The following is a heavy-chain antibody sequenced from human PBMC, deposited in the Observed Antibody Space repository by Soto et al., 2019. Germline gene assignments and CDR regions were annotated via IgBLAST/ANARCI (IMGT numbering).Heavy chain of an antibody. J-gene: IGHJ5*02. V-gene: IGHV4-39*01. D-gene: IGHD3-3*01. Sequence: AETLSLTCTVSGGSISSSSYYWGWILHPPGKGLEWIGSMYYSVNTYYNPSLKSRVTISVDTSKNQFSLNLSSVTSADTAVYYCARVCFLWRLLYRCEPWGKGKMVNVSP. CDR1: GGSISSSSYY. CDR2: MYYSVNT. CDR3: ARVCFLWRLLYRCEP.